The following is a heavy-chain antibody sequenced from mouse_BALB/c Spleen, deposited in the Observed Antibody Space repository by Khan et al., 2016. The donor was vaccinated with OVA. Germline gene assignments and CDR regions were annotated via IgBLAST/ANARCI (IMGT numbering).Heavy chain of an antibody. CDR3: ARVTTVVDAMDY. CDR1: GFSLTGYG. D-gene: IGHD1-1*01. Sequence: VKLEVSGPGLVAPSQSLSITCTVSGFSLTGYGVNWVRQPPGKGLEWLGLIWGDGSTDYNLVLKSRLSISKDNSKSQAFLKMNSLQTDDTARYYCARVTTVVDAMDYWGQGTSVTVSS. V-gene: IGHV2-6-7*01. J-gene: IGHJ4*01. CDR2: IWGDGST.